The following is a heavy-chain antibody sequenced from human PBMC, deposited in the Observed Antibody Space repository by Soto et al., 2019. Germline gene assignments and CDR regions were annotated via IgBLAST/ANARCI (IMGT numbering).Heavy chain of an antibody. V-gene: IGHV1-69*01. CDR3: AFGWSRWGFDY. D-gene: IGHD6-13*01. CDR2: IIPIFGTA. CDR1: GGTFSSYA. Sequence: QVQLVQSGAEVKKPGSSVKVSCKASGGTFSSYAISWVRQAPGQGLEWMGGIIPIFGTANYAQKFQGRVTMTADESTVIGFMELRSLRAEETAVYYCAFGWSRWGFDYWGQGALVTVSS. J-gene: IGHJ4*02.